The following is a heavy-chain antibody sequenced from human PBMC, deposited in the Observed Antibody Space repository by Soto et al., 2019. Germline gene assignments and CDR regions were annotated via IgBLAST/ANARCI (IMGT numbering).Heavy chain of an antibody. CDR3: AREMGFTMVRGVIIGWFDP. CDR2: IIPIFGTA. CDR1: GGTFSSYA. J-gene: IGHJ5*02. Sequence: SVKVSCKASGGTFSSYASSWVRQAPGQGLEWMGGIIPIFGTANYAQKFQGRVTITADASTSTAYMELSSLISEDTAVSYCAREMGFTMVRGVIIGWFDPWGQGTLVTVSS. D-gene: IGHD3-10*01. V-gene: IGHV1-69*13.